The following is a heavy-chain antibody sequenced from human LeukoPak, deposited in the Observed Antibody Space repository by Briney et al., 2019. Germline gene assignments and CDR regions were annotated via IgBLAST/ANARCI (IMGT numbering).Heavy chain of an antibody. CDR3: ARETKLRDWFDP. CDR2: IYYSGST. CDR1: GDSISNYY. Sequence: SETLSLTCTVSGDSISNYYWSWIRHPPGKGLEWIGYIYYSGSTNFNPSLKSRVTMSVDTSKNHFSLKLTSVTAADTAVYYCARETKLRDWFDPWGQGTLVTVSS. V-gene: IGHV4-59*01. J-gene: IGHJ5*02. D-gene: IGHD1-7*01.